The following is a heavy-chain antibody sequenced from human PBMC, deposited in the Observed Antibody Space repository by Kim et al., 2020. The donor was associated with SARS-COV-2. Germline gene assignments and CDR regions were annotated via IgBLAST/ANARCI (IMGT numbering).Heavy chain of an antibody. V-gene: IGHV4-34*01. D-gene: IGHD6-13*01. CDR2: INHSGST. J-gene: IGHJ4*02. CDR1: GGSFSGYY. Sequence: SETLSLTCAVYGGSFSGYYWSWIRQPPGKGLEWIGEINHSGSTNYNPSLKSRVTISVDTSKNQFSLKLSSVTAADTAVYYCARVPIAAAGTRFDYWGQGTLVTVSS. CDR3: ARVPIAAAGTRFDY.